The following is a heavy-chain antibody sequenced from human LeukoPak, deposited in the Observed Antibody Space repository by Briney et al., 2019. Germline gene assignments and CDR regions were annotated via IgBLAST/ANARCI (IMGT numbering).Heavy chain of an antibody. J-gene: IGHJ4*02. CDR3: ARNYYDSSGYFDY. CDR1: GGTFSSYA. Sequence: ASVKVSCKASGGTFSSYAISWVRQAPGQGLEWMGRIIPIFGTANYAQKFQGRVTITTDESTSIANMELSSLRSEDTAVYYCARNYYDSSGYFDYWGQGTLVTVSS. CDR2: IIPIFGTA. D-gene: IGHD3-22*01. V-gene: IGHV1-69*05.